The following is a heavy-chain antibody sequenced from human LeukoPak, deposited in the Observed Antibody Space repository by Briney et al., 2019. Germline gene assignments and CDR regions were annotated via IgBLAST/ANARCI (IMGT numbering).Heavy chain of an antibody. D-gene: IGHD3-3*01. J-gene: IGHJ4*02. CDR2: ISSSSSYI. V-gene: IGHV3-21*01. CDR3: ASEYYDFWSGQGDY. Sequence: GGSLRLSCAASGFTFSSYSMNWVRQAPGKGLEWDSSISSSSSYIYYADSVKGRFTISRDNAKNSLYLQMNSLRDEDTAVYYCASEYYDFWSGQGDYWGPGTLVTVSS. CDR1: GFTFSSYS.